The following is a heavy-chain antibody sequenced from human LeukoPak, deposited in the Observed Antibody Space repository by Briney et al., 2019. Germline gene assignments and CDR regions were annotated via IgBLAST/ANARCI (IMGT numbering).Heavy chain of an antibody. Sequence: ASETLSLTCSVSGGSIISSNYYWGWIRQPPGKGLEWIGSIYQSGSGSSYYNPSLKSRVTMFGDTSKNQFFLRLSSVTAADTAVYYCASTLRFLPYRRFDYWGQGTLVTVPS. D-gene: IGHD3-3*01. CDR1: GGSIISSNYY. J-gene: IGHJ4*02. CDR3: ASTLRFLPYRRFDY. CDR2: IYQSGSGSS. V-gene: IGHV4-39*01.